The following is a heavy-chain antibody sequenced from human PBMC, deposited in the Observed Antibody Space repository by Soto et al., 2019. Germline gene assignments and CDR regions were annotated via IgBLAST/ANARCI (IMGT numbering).Heavy chain of an antibody. Sequence: QLQLQESGPGLVKPSETLSLTCTVSGGSISSSSYYWGWIRQPPGKGLEWIGSIYYSGSTYYNPSLKSRVTISVDTSKNQFSLKLSSVTAADTAVYYCARLYGENGVPFDYWGQGTLVTVSS. J-gene: IGHJ4*02. CDR3: ARLYGENGVPFDY. D-gene: IGHD4-17*01. V-gene: IGHV4-39*01. CDR1: GGSISSSSYY. CDR2: IYYSGST.